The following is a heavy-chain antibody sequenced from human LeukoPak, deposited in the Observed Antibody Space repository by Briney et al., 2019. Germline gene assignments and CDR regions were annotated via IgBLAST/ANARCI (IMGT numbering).Heavy chain of an antibody. Sequence: GRSLRLSCAASGFTFDDYAMHWVRQAPGKGLEWVSGISWNSGSIGYADSVKGRFTISRDNAKNSLYLQMNSLRAEDTALYYCAKDRRHMITFGGVIVFDAFDIWGQGTMVTVSS. CDR2: ISWNSGSI. CDR1: GFTFDDYA. D-gene: IGHD3-16*02. CDR3: AKDRRHMITFGGVIVFDAFDI. J-gene: IGHJ3*02. V-gene: IGHV3-9*01.